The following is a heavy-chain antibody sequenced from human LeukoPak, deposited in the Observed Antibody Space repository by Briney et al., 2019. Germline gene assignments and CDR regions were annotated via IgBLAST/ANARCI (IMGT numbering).Heavy chain of an antibody. D-gene: IGHD3-3*01. Sequence: SETLSLTCAVSGYSISSGYHWGWIRQPPGKGLEWIGSISHSGSTYYNPSLKSRVTISVDTSKNQFSLKLSSVTAADTAVYYCARSYDFWSGYFHPEFDYWGQGTLVTVSS. CDR2: ISHSGST. J-gene: IGHJ4*02. CDR1: GYSISSGYH. V-gene: IGHV4-38-2*01. CDR3: ARSYDFWSGYFHPEFDY.